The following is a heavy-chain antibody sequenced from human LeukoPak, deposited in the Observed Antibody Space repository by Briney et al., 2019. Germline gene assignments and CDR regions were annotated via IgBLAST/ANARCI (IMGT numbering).Heavy chain of an antibody. CDR1: GYSISSGYY. J-gene: IGHJ3*02. CDR3: ARTYYDFWSGSTDAFDI. V-gene: IGHV4-38-2*01. D-gene: IGHD3-3*01. Sequence: SSETLSLTCAVSGYSISSGYYWGWIRQPPGKGLEWIGSIYHSGSTYYNPSLKSRVTISVDTSKNQFSLKLSSVTAADTAVYYCARTYYDFWSGSTDAFDIWGQGTMVTVTS. CDR2: IYHSGST.